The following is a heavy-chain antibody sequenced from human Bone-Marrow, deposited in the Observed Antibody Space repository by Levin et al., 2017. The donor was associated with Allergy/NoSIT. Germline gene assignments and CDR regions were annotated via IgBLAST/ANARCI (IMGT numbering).Heavy chain of an antibody. CDR3: AKDRRRYCTNGVCYTGLMDV. J-gene: IGHJ6*02. D-gene: IGHD2-8*01. CDR1: GFTFEDDG. Sequence: GGSLRLSCAASGFTFEDDGMHWVRQAPGKGLEWVSGISWNSGSIGYADSVKGRFTISRDNAKNSLYLQMNSLRAEDTALYYCAKDRRRYCTNGVCYTGLMDVWGQGTTVTVSS. V-gene: IGHV3-9*01. CDR2: ISWNSGSI.